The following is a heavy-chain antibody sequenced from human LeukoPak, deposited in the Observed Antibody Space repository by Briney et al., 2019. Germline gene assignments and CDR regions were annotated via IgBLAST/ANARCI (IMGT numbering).Heavy chain of an antibody. J-gene: IGHJ4*02. CDR2: IYMSGSN. CDR3: SRVRYSSGWPFDY. D-gene: IGHD6-19*01. CDR1: GDSINSGNNY. V-gene: IGHV4-61*02. Sequence: SETLSLTCTVSGDSINSGNNYWSWIRQPAGKGLEWIGRIYMSGSNYYNPSLKSRVTISVDTSKNQFSLILTSVTAADTAVYYCSRVRYSSGWPFDYWGQGTLVTVSS.